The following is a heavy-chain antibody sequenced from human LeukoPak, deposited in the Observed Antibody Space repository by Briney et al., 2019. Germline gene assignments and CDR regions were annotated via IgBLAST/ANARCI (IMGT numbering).Heavy chain of an antibody. Sequence: SVKVSCKAPGGTFSSYAISWVRQAPGQGLEWMGRIIPILGIANYAQKFQGRVTITADKSTSTAYMELSSLRSEDTAVYYCARDRDWNYPTVFDYWGQGTLVTVSS. J-gene: IGHJ4*02. D-gene: IGHD1-7*01. CDR3: ARDRDWNYPTVFDY. CDR2: IIPILGIA. CDR1: GGTFSSYA. V-gene: IGHV1-69*04.